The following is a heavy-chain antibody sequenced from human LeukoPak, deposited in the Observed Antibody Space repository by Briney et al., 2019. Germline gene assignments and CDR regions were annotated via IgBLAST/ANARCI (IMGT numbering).Heavy chain of an antibody. V-gene: IGHV3-48*03. D-gene: IGHD6-19*01. CDR3: ARDSPVAGTHY. Sequence: GGSLRLSCAASGFTFSSYAMNWVRQAPGKGLEWVSYISSSGSTIYYADSVKGRFTISRDNAKNSLYLQMNSLRAEDTAVYYCARDSPVAGTHYWGQGTLVTVSS. CDR2: ISSSGSTI. J-gene: IGHJ4*02. CDR1: GFTFSSYA.